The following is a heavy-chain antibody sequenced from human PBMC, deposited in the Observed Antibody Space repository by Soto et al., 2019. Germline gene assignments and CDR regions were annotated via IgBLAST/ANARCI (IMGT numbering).Heavy chain of an antibody. Sequence: QVQLVQSGAEVKKPGASVKISCTTSGYSFTNYYIHWVRQAPGQGLEWMGMVNPSSGMTRYARNFQGRVTVARDTSTTTVYMELSSLRSDDTAVYFCARPPCVTTRCYSGGFDFWGQGTLVTVSS. D-gene: IGHD2-2*01. CDR1: GYSFTNYY. V-gene: IGHV1-46*01. CDR3: ARPPCVTTRCYSGGFDF. J-gene: IGHJ4*02. CDR2: VNPSSGMT.